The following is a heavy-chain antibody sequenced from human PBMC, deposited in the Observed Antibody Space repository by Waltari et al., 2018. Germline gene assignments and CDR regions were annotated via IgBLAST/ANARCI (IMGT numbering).Heavy chain of an antibody. D-gene: IGHD1-1*01. CDR1: GFIFSRYD. J-gene: IGHJ4*02. CDR2: IREDGSKK. CDR3: AREISTSSPSF. V-gene: IGHV3-30*02. Sequence: QVQLAESGGGAVLPGGSLRLSCVASGFIFSRYDMNWVRQTPGKGLEGLALIREDGSKKFYADSVKGRFTVSRDNSRDTLYLHMNSLTSVDTAIYFCAREISTSSPSFWGRGTLVTVSS.